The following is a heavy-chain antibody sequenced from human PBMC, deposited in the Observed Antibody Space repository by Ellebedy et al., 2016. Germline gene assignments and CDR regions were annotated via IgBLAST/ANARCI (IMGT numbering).Heavy chain of an antibody. V-gene: IGHV3-48*04. J-gene: IGHJ3*02. CDR2: ISSSSSTI. CDR3: ARDSYSSYGAFDI. CDR1: GFTFSSYS. Sequence: GGSLRLSXAASGFTFSSYSMNWVRQAPGKGLEWVSYISSSSSTIYYADSVKGRFTISRDNAKNSLYLQMNSLRAEDTAVYYCARDSYSSYGAFDIWGQGTMVTVSS. D-gene: IGHD6-19*01.